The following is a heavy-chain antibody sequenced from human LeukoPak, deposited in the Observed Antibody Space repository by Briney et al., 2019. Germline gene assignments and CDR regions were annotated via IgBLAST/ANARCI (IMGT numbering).Heavy chain of an antibody. CDR3: AKGGKWDVTPFDY. J-gene: IGHJ4*02. D-gene: IGHD1-26*01. CDR1: GFTFTSYS. Sequence: GGSLRLSCAASGFTFTSYSMNWVRQAPGKGLEWVSTISGGGGSTYYADSVQGRFTISRDNSKNTLYLQVNSLRAEDTAVYYCAKGGKWDVTPFDYWGQGTLVTVSS. CDR2: ISGGGGST. V-gene: IGHV3-23*01.